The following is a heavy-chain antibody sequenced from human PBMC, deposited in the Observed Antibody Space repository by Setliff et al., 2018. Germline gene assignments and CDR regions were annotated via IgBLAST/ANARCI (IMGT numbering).Heavy chain of an antibody. J-gene: IGHJ5*01. CDR2: ISSANNYI. CDR3: ARSPGWIPWFDS. D-gene: IGHD5-18*01. V-gene: IGHV3-21*01. Sequence: GGSLRLSCAASGFAFASHNMLWVRQAPGKGLEWVAAISSANNYIYHADSVKGRFTISRDNAKTSLYLQMDSLRVEDMAVYFCARSPGWIPWFDSWGQETLVTVS. CDR1: GFAFASHN.